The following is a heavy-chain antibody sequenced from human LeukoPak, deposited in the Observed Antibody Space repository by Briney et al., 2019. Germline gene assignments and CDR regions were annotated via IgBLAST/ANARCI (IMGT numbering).Heavy chain of an antibody. J-gene: IGHJ4*02. V-gene: IGHV1-2*02. CDR3: ARGPTGGHFDY. D-gene: IGHD1-14*01. CDR1: GYTFTVYY. Sequence: GASVKVSCKASGYTFTVYYLHSLRQAPGQGLEWMGWINPNSGATNYEQKFQGRVTMTRDTSISTVYMELNRLQSDDPAVYFCARGPTGGHFDYWGQGSLVTVSS. CDR2: INPNSGAT.